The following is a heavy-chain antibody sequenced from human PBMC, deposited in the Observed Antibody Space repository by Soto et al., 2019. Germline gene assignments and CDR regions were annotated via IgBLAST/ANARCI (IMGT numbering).Heavy chain of an antibody. V-gene: IGHV3-11*05. CDR3: ARGDDYVWGRYRFDY. D-gene: IGHD3-16*02. CDR2: ISDSSKYT. CDR1: GFTFSDYY. Sequence: QVQLVESGGGLVKPGGSLRLSCAASGFTFSDYYMTWIRQAPGKGLEWISYISDSSKYTNYADSVKGRFTISRDNAKNSLYLQMNSLRAEDTAVYYCARGDDYVWGRYRFDYWGRGTLVTVSS. J-gene: IGHJ4*02.